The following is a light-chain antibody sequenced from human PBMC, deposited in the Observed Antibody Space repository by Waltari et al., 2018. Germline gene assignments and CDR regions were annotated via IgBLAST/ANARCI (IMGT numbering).Light chain of an antibody. CDR2: KDS. V-gene: IGLV3-25*03. J-gene: IGLJ2*01. CDR3: QSPDSSGTYWV. Sequence: SYELTQPPSVSVSPGQTARITCSGDALPEQYVYWYQQKPGQAPVLVIYKDSERPSGIPERFSGSSSGTTVTLTISGVQAEDEADYYCQSPDSSGTYWVFGGGTKLTVL. CDR1: ALPEQY.